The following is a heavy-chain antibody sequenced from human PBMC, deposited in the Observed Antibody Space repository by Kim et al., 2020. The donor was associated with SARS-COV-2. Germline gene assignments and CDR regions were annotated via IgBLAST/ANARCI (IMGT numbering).Heavy chain of an antibody. J-gene: IGHJ4*02. D-gene: IGHD3-10*01. CDR3: AKDHDYYASGSCFDY. Sequence: GGSLRLSCAASGFTFSSYAMTWVRQAPGKGLEWVSAISGSGGSTYYADSVKGRLTISRDNSKNTLYLQMNSLRAEDTAVYYCAKDHDYYASGSCFDYWGQGTLVTVSS. V-gene: IGHV3-23*01. CDR1: GFTFSSYA. CDR2: ISGSGGST.